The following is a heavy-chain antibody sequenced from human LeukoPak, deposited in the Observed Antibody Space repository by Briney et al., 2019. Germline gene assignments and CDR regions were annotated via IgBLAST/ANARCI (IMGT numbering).Heavy chain of an antibody. CDR1: GFTFSSYA. Sequence: GGSLRLSCAASGFTFSSYAMSWVRQTAGKGLEWVSAISGGGDITYYADSVKGRFAISRDNSKDTLFLQMHSLRPGDTAVYYCVREDTPATANYWGQGTLVTISS. J-gene: IGHJ4*02. D-gene: IGHD2-21*02. V-gene: IGHV3-23*01. CDR3: VREDTPATANY. CDR2: ISGGGDIT.